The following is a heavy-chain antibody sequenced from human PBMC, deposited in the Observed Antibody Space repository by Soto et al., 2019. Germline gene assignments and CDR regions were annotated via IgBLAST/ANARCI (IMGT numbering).Heavy chain of an antibody. CDR2: IRKKVNSYTT. V-gene: IGHV3-72*01. D-gene: IGHD3-16*01. Sequence: EMQLVESGGRLVQPGGSLRLSCAASGFIFSDQYMDWVRQAPGKGLAWVGRIRKKVNSYTTEYAASVKGRFTVSRDDSKNSLYLQMNSLKTEDTAIYYCARDLGGAPYVDLWGRGTLVTVSS. J-gene: IGHJ2*01. CDR1: GFIFSDQY. CDR3: ARDLGGAPYVDL.